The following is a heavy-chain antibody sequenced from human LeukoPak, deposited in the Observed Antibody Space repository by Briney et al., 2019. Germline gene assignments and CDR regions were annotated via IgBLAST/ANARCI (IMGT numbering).Heavy chain of an antibody. CDR1: GYTFTSYD. V-gene: IGHV1-8*03. Sequence: ASVKVSCKASGYTFTSYDISWVRQATGQGLEWMGWMNPNSGNTGYAQKFQGRVTITRNTSISTAYMELSSLRSEDTAVYYCARVGGEWLDAFDIWGQGTMVTVSS. D-gene: IGHD3-16*01. J-gene: IGHJ3*02. CDR3: ARVGGEWLDAFDI. CDR2: MNPNSGNT.